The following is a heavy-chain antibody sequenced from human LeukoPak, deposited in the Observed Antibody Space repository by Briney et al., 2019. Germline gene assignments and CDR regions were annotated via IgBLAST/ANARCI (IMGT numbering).Heavy chain of an antibody. Sequence: PSQTLSLTCAVYGGSFSGYYWSWIRQPPGKGLEWIGEINHSGSTNYNPSLKSRATISVDTSKNQFSLKLSSVTAADTAVYYCARVHYDILTGYCTDFDYWGQGTLVTVSS. CDR3: ARVHYDILTGYCTDFDY. CDR1: GGSFSGYY. CDR2: INHSGST. D-gene: IGHD3-9*01. J-gene: IGHJ4*02. V-gene: IGHV4-34*01.